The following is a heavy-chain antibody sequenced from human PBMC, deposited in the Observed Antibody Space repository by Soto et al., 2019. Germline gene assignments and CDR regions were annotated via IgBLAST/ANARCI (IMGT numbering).Heavy chain of an antibody. Sequence: ASVKVSCKASGYTFTNFGISWVRQAPGQGLEWMGIISPSGGSTSYAQKFQGRVAMTRDTSTSTAYMELSSLRSEDTAVYYCARVHCSGGSCYSIDYWGQGTLVTVSS. J-gene: IGHJ4*02. V-gene: IGHV1-46*03. CDR3: ARVHCSGGSCYSIDY. D-gene: IGHD2-15*01. CDR1: GYTFTNFG. CDR2: ISPSGGST.